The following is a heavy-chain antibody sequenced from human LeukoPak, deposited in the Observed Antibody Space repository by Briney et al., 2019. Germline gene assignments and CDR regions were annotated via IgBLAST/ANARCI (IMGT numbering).Heavy chain of an antibody. J-gene: IGHJ4*02. V-gene: IGHV1-18*04. D-gene: IGHD2-2*01. Sequence: GASVKVSCKASGYTFTGYYMHWVRQAPGQGLEWMGWISAYNGNTNYAQKLQGRVTMTTDTSTSTAYMELRSLRSDDTAVYYCARDDIVVVPAARQTLFDYWGQGTLVTVSS. CDR2: ISAYNGNT. CDR3: ARDDIVVVPAARQTLFDY. CDR1: GYTFTGYY.